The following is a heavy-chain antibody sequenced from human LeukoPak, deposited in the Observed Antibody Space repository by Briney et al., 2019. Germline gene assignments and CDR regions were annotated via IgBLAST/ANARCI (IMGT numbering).Heavy chain of an antibody. V-gene: IGHV4-4*02. Sequence: PSETLSLTCAVSGGSVTSSNWWSWVRQPPGKGLEWIGEIYHSGSTSYNPSLKSRVTISVGKSKNQFSLNLSSVTAADTAVYYCARFKWGCSGGTCYNFGYWGQGTLVTVSS. CDR3: ARFKWGCSGGTCYNFGY. CDR2: IYHSGST. CDR1: GGSVTSSNW. D-gene: IGHD2-15*01. J-gene: IGHJ4*02.